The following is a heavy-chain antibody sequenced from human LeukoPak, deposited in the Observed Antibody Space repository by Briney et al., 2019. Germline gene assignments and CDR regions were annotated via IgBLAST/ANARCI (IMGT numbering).Heavy chain of an antibody. CDR3: ARDNILTSDAFDI. CDR1: GGSISSYY. Sequence: SETLSLTCTVSGGSISSYYWSWIRQPPGKGLEWIGYIYYSGSTNYNPSLKSRVTISVDTSKNQFSLKLSSVTAAGTAVYYCARDNILTSDAFDIWGQGTMVTVSS. CDR2: IYYSGST. V-gene: IGHV4-59*01. D-gene: IGHD3-9*01. J-gene: IGHJ3*02.